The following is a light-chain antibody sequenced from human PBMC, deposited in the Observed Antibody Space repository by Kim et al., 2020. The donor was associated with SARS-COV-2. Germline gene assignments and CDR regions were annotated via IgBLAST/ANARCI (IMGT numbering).Light chain of an antibody. CDR3: QSYDRSLSAYV. J-gene: IGLJ1*01. V-gene: IGLV1-40*01. Sequence: QSVLTQPPSVSGAPGQRITISCTGSSSNIGAGYDVHWYQQLPGTAPKLLIFGNSNRPSGVPDRFSGSKSGTSASLAITGLQPEDEADYSCQSYDRSLSAYVFGIGTQLTVL. CDR1: SSNIGAGYD. CDR2: GNS.